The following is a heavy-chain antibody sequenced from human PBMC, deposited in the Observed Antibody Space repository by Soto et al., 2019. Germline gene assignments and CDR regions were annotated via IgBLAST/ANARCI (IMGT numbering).Heavy chain of an antibody. V-gene: IGHV3-21*01. D-gene: IGHD6-13*01. Sequence: PGGSLRLSCAASGFTFSSYSMNWVRQAPGKGLEWVSSISSSSSYIYYADSVKGRFTISRDNAKNSLYLQMNSLRAEDTAVYYCARDPKQQLRRNMDVWGQGTTVTVSS. J-gene: IGHJ6*02. CDR1: GFTFSSYS. CDR2: ISSSSSYI. CDR3: ARDPKQQLRRNMDV.